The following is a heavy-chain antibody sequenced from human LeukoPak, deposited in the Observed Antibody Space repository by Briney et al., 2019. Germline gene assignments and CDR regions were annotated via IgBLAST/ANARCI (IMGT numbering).Heavy chain of an antibody. V-gene: IGHV1-24*01. D-gene: IGHD2-21*02. J-gene: IGHJ2*01. CDR3: VTDRARLFWYFDL. CDR2: SDPEDGET. Sequence: ASVNVSCKVSGSTLSDLSIHWVRQAPGKGLEYVGGSDPEDGETFHAQNFQGRVTMTEDTNIDTAYMELSSLRSEDTAIYYCVTDRARLFWYFDLWGRGTLVTASS. CDR1: GSTLSDLS.